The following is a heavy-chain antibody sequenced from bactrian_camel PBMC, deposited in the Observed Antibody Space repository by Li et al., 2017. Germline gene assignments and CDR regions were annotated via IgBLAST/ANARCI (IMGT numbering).Heavy chain of an antibody. Sequence: VQLVESGGGSVQAGGSLRLSCAHSGYPSSRHCMGWFRQAPGKAREGIAGIRRNGDAYYADSVKGRFTISQDNANNTVYLQMNGLIPEDTAMCYCAAGLPSGHNYGVVVSAFGCSMRGPEVTGARGPRSPSP. CDR3: AAGLPSGHNYGVVVSAFGCSMRGPEVT. V-gene: IGHV3-3*01. D-gene: IGHD2*01. CDR2: IRRNGDA. J-gene: IGHJ6*01. CDR1: GYPSSRHC.